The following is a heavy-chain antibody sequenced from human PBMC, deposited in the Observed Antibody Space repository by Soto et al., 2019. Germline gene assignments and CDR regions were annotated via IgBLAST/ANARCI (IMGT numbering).Heavy chain of an antibody. J-gene: IGHJ4*02. V-gene: IGHV1-69*08. D-gene: IGHD5-12*01. CDR1: GGTFSSYT. CDR3: ARDGDGYNFDY. CDR2: IIPILGIA. Sequence: QVQLVQSGAEVKKPGSSVKVSCKASGGTFSSYTISWVRQAPGQGLEWMGRIIPILGIANYAQKFQGRVTITADKSTSTDYMERSSLRSEDTAVYYCARDGDGYNFDYWGQGTLVTVSS.